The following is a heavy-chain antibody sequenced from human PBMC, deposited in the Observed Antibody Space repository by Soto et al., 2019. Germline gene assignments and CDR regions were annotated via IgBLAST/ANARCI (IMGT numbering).Heavy chain of an antibody. V-gene: IGHV3-7*01. CDR3: ARAQSPYGSGTRYVYQFLGLDA. CDR2: IKQDGSAS. CDR1: GVTVSSSL. Sequence: VSLELSCAASGVTVSSSLVPGVRQAPGQGLEWVANIKQDGSASYYVDSVKGRFTISRDNVKTSLFLQMNNLRAEHMAIYYCARAQSPYGSGTRYVYQFLGLDACGHGTTVTVSS. D-gene: IGHD3-10*01. J-gene: IGHJ6*02.